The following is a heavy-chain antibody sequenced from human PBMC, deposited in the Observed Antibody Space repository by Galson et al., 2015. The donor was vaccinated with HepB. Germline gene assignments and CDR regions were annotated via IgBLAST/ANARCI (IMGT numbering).Heavy chain of an antibody. V-gene: IGHV3-7*03. CDR1: GFTFSSYW. CDR2: IKQDGSEK. Sequence: SLRLSCAASGFTFSSYWMSWVRQAPGKGLEWVANIKQDGSEKYYVDSVKGRFTISRDNAKNSLYLQMNSLRAEDTAVYYCARVARPFIAAAWFDPWGQGTLVTVSS. CDR3: ARVARPFIAAAWFDP. D-gene: IGHD6-13*01. J-gene: IGHJ5*02.